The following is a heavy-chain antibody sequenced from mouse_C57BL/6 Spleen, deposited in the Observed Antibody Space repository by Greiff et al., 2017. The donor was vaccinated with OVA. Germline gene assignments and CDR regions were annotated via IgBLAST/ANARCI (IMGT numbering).Heavy chain of an antibody. V-gene: IGHV1-72*01. CDR2: IDPNSGGT. CDR3: ARGGSFDGYWLAY. CDR1: GFTFTGYC. Sequence: QVQLQQPGAVLVKPGASVKLSCTASGFTFTGYCMHWVKQRPGRGLEWIGSIDPNSGGTRYNEKFTSKATLTVDTPSSTAYMQLSRLTSEDSAVNYGARGGSFDGYWLAYWGQGTLVTVSA. J-gene: IGHJ3*01. D-gene: IGHD2-3*01.